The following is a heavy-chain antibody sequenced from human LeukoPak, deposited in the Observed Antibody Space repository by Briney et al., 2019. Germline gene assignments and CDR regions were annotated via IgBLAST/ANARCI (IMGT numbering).Heavy chain of an antibody. J-gene: IGHJ4*02. CDR1: GFTFSSYA. CDR2: ISYDGSNR. D-gene: IGHD3-16*01. Sequence: SGGSLRLSCAASGFTFSSYAMHWVRQAPGEGLEWVAVISYDGSNRYYADSVKGRFTISRDNSKNTLYLQMNSLRAEDTAVYYCAREGEYDYALFDYWGQGTLVTVSS. V-gene: IGHV3-30-3*01. CDR3: AREGEYDYALFDY.